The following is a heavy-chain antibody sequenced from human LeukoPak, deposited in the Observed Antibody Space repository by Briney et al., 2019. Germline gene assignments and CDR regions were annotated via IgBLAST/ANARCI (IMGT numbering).Heavy chain of an antibody. CDR2: ISHDGTNI. J-gene: IGHJ4*02. V-gene: IGHV3-30*18. CDR1: GFTFSSYS. D-gene: IGHD1-7*01. CDR3: AKVRVVFNWNYAYYFDS. Sequence: GGSLRLSCAASGFTFSSYSMNWVRQAPGKGLKWVALISHDGTNIYYEDSVKGRFTISRDNSRNTLYLQMNSLRAEDTAVYYCAKVRVVFNWNYAYYFDSWGQGTLVTVSS.